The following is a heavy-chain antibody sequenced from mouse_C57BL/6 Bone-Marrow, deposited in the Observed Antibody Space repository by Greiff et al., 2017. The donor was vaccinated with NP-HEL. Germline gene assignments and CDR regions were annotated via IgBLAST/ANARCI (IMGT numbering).Heavy chain of an antibody. V-gene: IGHV1-81*01. Sequence: VQRVESGAEQARPGASVKLSCKASGYTFTSYGISWVKQRTGQGLEWIGEIYPRSGNTYYNEKFKGKATLTADKSSSTAYMELRSLTSEDSAVYFCARLEGYWYFDVWGTGTTVTVSS. CDR3: ARLEGYWYFDV. CDR2: IYPRSGNT. CDR1: GYTFTSYG. J-gene: IGHJ1*03.